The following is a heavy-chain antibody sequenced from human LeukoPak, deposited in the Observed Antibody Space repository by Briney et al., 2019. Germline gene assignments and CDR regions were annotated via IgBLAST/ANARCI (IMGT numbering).Heavy chain of an antibody. D-gene: IGHD3-10*01. CDR3: AKYGSGSYYNGLY. Sequence: PGGALRLSCAASGFTFSSYAMTWVRQAPGKGLQGVSTISVSGGSTYYADSVKGRFTISRDSSKSTLYLQMNSLRDEDTAVYYCAKYGSGSYYNGLYWGQGTLVTVSS. CDR2: ISVSGGST. J-gene: IGHJ4*02. V-gene: IGHV3-23*01. CDR1: GFTFSSYA.